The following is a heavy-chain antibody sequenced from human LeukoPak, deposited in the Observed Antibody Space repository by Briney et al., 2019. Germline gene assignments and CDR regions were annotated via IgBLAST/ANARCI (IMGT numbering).Heavy chain of an antibody. J-gene: IGHJ6*02. CDR3: ARNTYYGSGSEYYYYYYGMDV. Sequence: GGSLRLSCAASGFTFSSYGMHWVRQAPGKGLEWVAVISYDGSNKYYADSVKGRFTISRDNAKNSLYLQMNSLRAEDTAVYYCARNTYYGSGSEYYYYYYGMDVWGQGTTVTVSS. CDR2: ISYDGSNK. D-gene: IGHD3-10*01. V-gene: IGHV3-30*03. CDR1: GFTFSSYG.